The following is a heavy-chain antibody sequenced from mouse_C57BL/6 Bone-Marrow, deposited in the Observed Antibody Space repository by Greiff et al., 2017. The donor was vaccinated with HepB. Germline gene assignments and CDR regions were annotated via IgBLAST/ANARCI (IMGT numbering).Heavy chain of an antibody. CDR2: INPSSGYT. D-gene: IGHD1-1*01. CDR1: GYTFTSYT. CDR3: ARRHYGSSYGYFDV. Sequence: QVQLKQSGAELARPGASVKMSCKASGYTFTSYTMHWVKQRPGQGLEWIGYINPSSGYTKYNQKFKDKATLTADKSSSTAYMQLSSLTSEDSAVYYCARRHYGSSYGYFDVWGTGTTVTVSS. V-gene: IGHV1-4*01. J-gene: IGHJ1*03.